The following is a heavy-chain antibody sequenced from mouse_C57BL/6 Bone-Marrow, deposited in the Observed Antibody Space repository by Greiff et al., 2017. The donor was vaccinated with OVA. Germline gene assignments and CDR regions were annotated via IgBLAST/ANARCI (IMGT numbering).Heavy chain of an antibody. J-gene: IGHJ2*01. CDR1: GYSFTSYY. V-gene: IGHV1-66*01. Sequence: QVHVKQSGPELVKPGASVKISCKASGYSFTSYYIHWVKQRPGQGLERIGWIYPGSGNTKYNEKFKGKATLTADTSSSTAYMQLSSLTSEDSAVYYCARDIITTVVFDYWGQGTTLTVSS. D-gene: IGHD1-1*01. CDR2: IYPGSGNT. CDR3: ARDIITTVVFDY.